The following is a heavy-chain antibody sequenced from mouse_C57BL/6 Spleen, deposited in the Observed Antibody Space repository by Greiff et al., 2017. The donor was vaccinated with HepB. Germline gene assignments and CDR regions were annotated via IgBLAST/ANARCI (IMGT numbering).Heavy chain of an antibody. CDR1: GYTFTSYW. J-gene: IGHJ3*01. Sequence: QVQLQQPGAELVKPGASVKLSCKASGYTFTSYWMHWVKQRPGQGLEWIGMIHPNSGSTNYNEKFKSKATLTVDKSSSTAYMQLSSLTSEDSAVYYCARKWEENWEVFSWFAYWGQGTLVTVSA. CDR3: ARKWEENWEVFSWFAY. V-gene: IGHV1-64*01. D-gene: IGHD4-1*01. CDR2: IHPNSGST.